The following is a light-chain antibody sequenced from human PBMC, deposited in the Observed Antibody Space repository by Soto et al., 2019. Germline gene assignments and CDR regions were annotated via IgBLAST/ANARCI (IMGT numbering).Light chain of an antibody. Sequence: QSVLTQPPSLSAAPGQKVTISCSGSSSNIGNTYVSWYQQLPGTAPKLLIYEDSNRPSGIPDRFSGSKSGTSATLGITGLQTGDEADYYCGTWDSSLSAGVFGGGTQLTVL. CDR1: SSNIGNTY. CDR3: GTWDSSLSAGV. J-gene: IGLJ2*01. CDR2: EDS. V-gene: IGLV1-51*02.